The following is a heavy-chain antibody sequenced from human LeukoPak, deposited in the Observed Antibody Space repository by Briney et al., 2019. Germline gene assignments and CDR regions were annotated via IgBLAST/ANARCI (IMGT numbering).Heavy chain of an antibody. J-gene: IGHJ4*02. D-gene: IGHD3-10*01. CDR3: ARDTSPIWFGELRKYYFDY. Sequence: ASVKVSCKASGYTFTSYAMNWVRQAPGQGLERMGWINTNTGNPTYAQGFTGRFVFSLDTSVSTAYLQISSLKAEDTAVYYCARDTSPIWFGELRKYYFDYWGQGTLVTVSS. V-gene: IGHV7-4-1*02. CDR1: GYTFTSYA. CDR2: INTNTGNP.